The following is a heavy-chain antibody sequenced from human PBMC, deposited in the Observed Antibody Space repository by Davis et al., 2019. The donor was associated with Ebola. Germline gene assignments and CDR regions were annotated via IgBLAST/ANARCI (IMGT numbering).Heavy chain of an antibody. J-gene: IGHJ6*02. V-gene: IGHV4-34*01. CDR1: GGSFSGYY. CDR3: VGVPYYYGMDV. CDR2: INHSGST. Sequence: SETLSLTCAVYGGSFSGYYWSWIRQPPGKGLEWIGEINHSGSTNYNPSLKSRVTISVDTSKNQFSLKLSSVTAADTAVYYCVGVPYYYGMDVWGQGTTVTVSS.